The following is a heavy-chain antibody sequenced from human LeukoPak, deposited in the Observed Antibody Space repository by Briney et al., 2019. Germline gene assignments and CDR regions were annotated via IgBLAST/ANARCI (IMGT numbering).Heavy chain of an antibody. Sequence: GASVKVSCNASGGTFSSYAISWVRQAPGQGLEWMGRIIPILGIANYAQKFQGRVTITADKSTSTAYMELSSLRSEDTAVYYCARVYCGGDCYPGDWGQGTLVTVSS. D-gene: IGHD2-21*02. CDR3: ARVYCGGDCYPGD. CDR2: IIPILGIA. V-gene: IGHV1-69*04. CDR1: GGTFSSYA. J-gene: IGHJ4*02.